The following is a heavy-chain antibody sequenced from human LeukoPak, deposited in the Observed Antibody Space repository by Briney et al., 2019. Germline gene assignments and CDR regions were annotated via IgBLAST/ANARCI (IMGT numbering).Heavy chain of an antibody. CDR1: GIPFSNFW. Sequence: GGSLRLSCAASGIPFSNFWMHWVRQAPGKGLEWVSRIENDGRSSTYAASVKGRFTISRDNAKNMLYLQMNDLRVEDTAFYYCAFRSVAGRGVDNWGQGTLVTASS. J-gene: IGHJ4*02. V-gene: IGHV3-74*01. CDR2: IENDGRSS. CDR3: AFRSVAGRGVDN. D-gene: IGHD6-19*01.